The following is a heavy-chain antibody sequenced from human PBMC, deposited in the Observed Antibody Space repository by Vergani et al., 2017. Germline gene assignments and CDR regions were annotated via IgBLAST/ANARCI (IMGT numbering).Heavy chain of an antibody. CDR1: GGSISSGRYY. CDR2: IYTSGST. D-gene: IGHD6-13*01. V-gene: IGHV4-61*02. CDR3: ARGVAAAGTHFDY. J-gene: IGHJ4*02. Sequence: QVQLQESGSGLVKPSQTLSLTCTVSGGSISSGRYYWSWIRQPAGKGLEWIGRIYTSGSTNYNPSLKSRVTISVDTSKNQFSLKLSSVTAADTAVYYCARGVAAAGTHFDYWGQGTLVTVSS.